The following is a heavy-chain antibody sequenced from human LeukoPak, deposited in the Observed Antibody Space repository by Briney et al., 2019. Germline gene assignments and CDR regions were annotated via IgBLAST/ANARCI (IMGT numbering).Heavy chain of an antibody. D-gene: IGHD3-10*01. CDR1: GFTFSSYA. Sequence: GGSLRLTCAASGFTFSSYAMSWVSQAPGKGLEWVSAISGSGGSTYYPDSVKGRFTISRDTFKNTVYLQMNSLRAEDTAVYYCASWPGVWYGEDSWGQGTLVTVSS. CDR2: ISGSGGST. V-gene: IGHV3-23*01. CDR3: ASWPGVWYGEDS. J-gene: IGHJ4*02.